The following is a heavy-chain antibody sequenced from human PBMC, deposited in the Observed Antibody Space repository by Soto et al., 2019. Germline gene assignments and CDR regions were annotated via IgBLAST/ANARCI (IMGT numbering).Heavy chain of an antibody. J-gene: IGHJ4*02. Sequence: ASVNVSCKPSGYTFSSYSINWVRQAPGQGPEWMAWISTYSANTHYAERVHGRVTVTLDKSARTAFMEQRGLTARDTAGYFCARDNGNYDVWGQGTLVTVFS. CDR2: ISTYSANT. V-gene: IGHV1-18*04. CDR1: GYTFSSYS. D-gene: IGHD3-22*01. CDR3: ARDNGNYDV.